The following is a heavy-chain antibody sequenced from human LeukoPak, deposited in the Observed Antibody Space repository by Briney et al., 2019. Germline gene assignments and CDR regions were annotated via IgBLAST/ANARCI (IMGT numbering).Heavy chain of an antibody. CDR1: GFTFTSYY. V-gene: IGHV1-46*01. J-gene: IGHJ4*02. CDR2: INPNPSGGST. CDR3: ARSATGSGSYYGLDY. D-gene: IGHD1-26*01. Sequence: GGSLRLSCAASGFTFTSYYMHWVRQAPGQGLEWVAIINPNPSGGSTSYAQKFQGRVTMTRDMSTSTVYMEVSSLRSEDTAVYYCARSATGSGSYYGLDYWGQGTLVTASS.